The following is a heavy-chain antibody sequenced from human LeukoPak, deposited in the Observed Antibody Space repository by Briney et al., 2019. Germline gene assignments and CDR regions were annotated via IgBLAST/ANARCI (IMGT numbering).Heavy chain of an antibody. V-gene: IGHV4-4*07. CDR3: ARVTGAFDH. CDR2: IYKSGST. Sequence: SETLSLTCTVSGGSIGTYYWSWIRQPAGKGLEWIGRIYKSGSTNYNPSLESRVTMSVDTSKGQFSLRLSSVTAADTAVYYCARVTGAFDHWGQGTLVTVSS. D-gene: IGHD3-9*01. CDR1: GGSIGTYY. J-gene: IGHJ4*02.